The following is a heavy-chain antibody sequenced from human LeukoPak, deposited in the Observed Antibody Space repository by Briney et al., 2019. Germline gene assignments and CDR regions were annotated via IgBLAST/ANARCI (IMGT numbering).Heavy chain of an antibody. CDR1: GYTFTSYG. CDR2: ISAYNGNT. CDR3: ATSARGRASGSFYGY. J-gene: IGHJ4*02. V-gene: IGHV1-18*01. D-gene: IGHD1-26*01. Sequence: ASVKVSCKASGYTFTSYGISWVRQAPGQGLEWMGCISAYNGNTDYTQKLQGRVTMTTDTSTSTAYMELRSMRSDDTAVYYCATSARGRASGSFYGYWGQGTLVTVSS.